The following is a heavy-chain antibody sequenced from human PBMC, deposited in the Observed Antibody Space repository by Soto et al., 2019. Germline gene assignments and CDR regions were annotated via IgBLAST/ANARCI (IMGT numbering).Heavy chain of an antibody. Sequence: ASVKVSCKASGFTFTSSAMQWVRQARGQRLEWIGRIVVGSGNTNYAQKFQERVTITRDMSTSTAYMELSSLRSEDTAVYYCAAGHILVPAATNDYWGQGTLVTVSS. D-gene: IGHD2-2*01. CDR2: IVVGSGNT. CDR3: AAGHILVPAATNDY. J-gene: IGHJ4*02. V-gene: IGHV1-58*02. CDR1: GFTFTSSA.